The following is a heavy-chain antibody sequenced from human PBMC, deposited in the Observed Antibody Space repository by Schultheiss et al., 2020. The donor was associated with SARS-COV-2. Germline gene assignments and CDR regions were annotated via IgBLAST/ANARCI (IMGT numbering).Heavy chain of an antibody. CDR1: GYSFTSYW. D-gene: IGHD2-15*01. J-gene: IGHJ4*02. V-gene: IGHV5-51*01. Sequence: GESLKISCKGSGYSFTSYWIGWVRQMPGKGLEWMGIIYPGDSDTRNSPSFQGLVTISVDKSISTAYLQWSSLRASDTAIYYCARQGGPGCCPFDSWGQGTLVTVSS. CDR3: ARQGGPGCCPFDS. CDR2: IYPGDSDT.